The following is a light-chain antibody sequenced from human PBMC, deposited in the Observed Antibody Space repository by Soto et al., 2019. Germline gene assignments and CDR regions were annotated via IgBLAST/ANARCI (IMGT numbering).Light chain of an antibody. V-gene: IGLV2-11*01. CDR3: CSFAGSYSYV. J-gene: IGLJ1*01. CDR1: SSDVGRYDY. CDR2: DVT. Sequence: QSSLTQRRSLSASPGQSVTISCTGTSSDVGRYDYVSWYQQHPGKAPKLIVYDVTERPSGVPDRFSGSKSGNTASLTISGLQAEDEADYSCCSFAGSYSYVFGTGTKVTVL.